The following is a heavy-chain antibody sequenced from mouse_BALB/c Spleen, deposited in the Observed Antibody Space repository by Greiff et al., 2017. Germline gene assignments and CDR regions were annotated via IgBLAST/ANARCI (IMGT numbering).Heavy chain of an antibody. Sequence: EVQRVESGPSLVKPSQTLSLTCSVTGDSITSGYWNWIRKFPGNKLEYMGYISYSGSTYYNPSLKSRISITRDTSKNQYYLQLNSVTTEDTATYYCARSLYYRYDGGAMDYWGQGTSVTVSS. D-gene: IGHD2-14*01. CDR3: ARSLYYRYDGGAMDY. CDR1: GDSITSGY. CDR2: ISYSGST. V-gene: IGHV3-8*02. J-gene: IGHJ4*01.